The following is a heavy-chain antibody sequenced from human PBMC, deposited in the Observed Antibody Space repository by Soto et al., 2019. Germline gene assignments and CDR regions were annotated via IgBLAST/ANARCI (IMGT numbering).Heavy chain of an antibody. V-gene: IGHV4-59*01. CDR2: IYYSGST. J-gene: IGHJ5*02. CDR3: VRAFCSSTSCYWFDP. D-gene: IGHD2-2*01. Sequence: PSETLSLTCTVSGGSISSYYWSWIRQPPGKGLEWIGYIYYSGSTNYNPSLKSRVTISVDTSKNQFSLKLSSVTAADTAVYYCVRAFCSSTSCYWFDPWGQGTLVTVSS. CDR1: GGSISSYY.